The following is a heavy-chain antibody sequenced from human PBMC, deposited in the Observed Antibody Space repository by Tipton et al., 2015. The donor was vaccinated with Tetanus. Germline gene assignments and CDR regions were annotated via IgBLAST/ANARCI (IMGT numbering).Heavy chain of an antibody. CDR3: ARALVTVPGEDV. CDR2: IKQDGSKE. V-gene: IGHV3-7*01. D-gene: IGHD2-2*01. J-gene: IGHJ6*04. CDR1: GLNFSTYA. Sequence: SLRLSCAASGLNFSTYAMSWVRQAPGKGLEWVADIKQDGSKEYYVDSVRGRFTISRDNARSSLFLQMNSLRAEDTAVYYCARALVTVPGEDVWGKGTTVTVSS.